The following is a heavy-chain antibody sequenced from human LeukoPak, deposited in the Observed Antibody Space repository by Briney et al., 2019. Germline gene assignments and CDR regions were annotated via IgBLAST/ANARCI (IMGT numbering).Heavy chain of an antibody. J-gene: IGHJ4*02. CDR2: IYYSGST. CDR1: GGPISSYY. CDR3: ATEGFNYYDSSGYSFDY. V-gene: IGHV4-59*01. Sequence: SETLSLTCTVSGGPISSYYWSWIRQPPGKGLEWTGYIYYSGSTNYNPSLKSRVTISVDTSKNQFSLKLSSVTAADTAVYYCATEGFNYYDSSGYSFDYWGQGTLVTVSS. D-gene: IGHD3-22*01.